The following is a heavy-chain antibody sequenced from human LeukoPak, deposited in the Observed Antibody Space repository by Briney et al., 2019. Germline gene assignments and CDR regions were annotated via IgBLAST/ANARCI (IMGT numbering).Heavy chain of an antibody. V-gene: IGHV3-74*01. CDR1: GFTFSSYW. CDR3: AELGITIIGGV. Sequence: GGSLRLSCAASGFTFSSYWMHWVRQAPGKGLVWVSRISSDGSSTNYADSVKGRFTISRDNAKNTLYLQMNSLRAEDTAVYYCAELGITIIGGVWGKGTTVTISS. J-gene: IGHJ6*04. D-gene: IGHD3-10*02. CDR2: ISSDGSST.